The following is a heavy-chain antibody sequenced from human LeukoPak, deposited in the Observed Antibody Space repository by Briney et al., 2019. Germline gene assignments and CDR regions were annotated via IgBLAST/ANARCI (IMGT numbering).Heavy chain of an antibody. CDR2: IYYTGGA. D-gene: IGHD1-20*01. Sequence: SETLSLTCTASGGSITDYYWSWIRQTPGKGLEWIGYIYYTGGANYNPSLKSRVTISVDTSKNQFSLKLTSVPAADTAVYYCARTSRSNWNDVHWDYWGQGTLVTVSS. CDR3: ARTSRSNWNDVHWDY. CDR1: GGSITDYY. V-gene: IGHV4-59*01. J-gene: IGHJ4*02.